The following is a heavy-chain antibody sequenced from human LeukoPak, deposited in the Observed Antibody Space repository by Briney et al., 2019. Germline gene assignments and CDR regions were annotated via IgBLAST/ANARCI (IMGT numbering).Heavy chain of an antibody. CDR2: IIGGGGST. D-gene: IGHD2-15*01. J-gene: IGHJ4*02. V-gene: IGHV3-23*01. CDR3: AKHGLPLVVISAPLDY. CDR1: GFPFSSHG. Sequence: PGGTLRLSCAASGFPFSSHGMSWVRQAPGKGLEWVSGIIGGGGSTYYADSVKGRFTISGDNSKNTVYLQMNSLRAEDTAVYYCAKHGLPLVVISAPLDYWGQGTLVTVAS.